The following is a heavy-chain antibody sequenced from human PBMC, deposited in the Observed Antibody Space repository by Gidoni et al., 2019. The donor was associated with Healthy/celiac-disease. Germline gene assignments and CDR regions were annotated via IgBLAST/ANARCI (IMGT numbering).Heavy chain of an antibody. CDR2: ISGSGGST. V-gene: IGHV3-23*01. CDR1: GFTFSSYA. D-gene: IGHD3-22*01. CDR3: AKDLVPDYYDSSGYYYDAFDI. J-gene: IGHJ3*02. Sequence: EVQLLESGGGLVQPGGSLSLSCAAAGFTFSSYAMSWVRQAPGQGLEWVSAISGSGGSTYYADSVKGRFTISRDNSKNTLYLQMNSLRAEDTAVYYCAKDLVPDYYDSSGYYYDAFDIWGQGTMVTVSS.